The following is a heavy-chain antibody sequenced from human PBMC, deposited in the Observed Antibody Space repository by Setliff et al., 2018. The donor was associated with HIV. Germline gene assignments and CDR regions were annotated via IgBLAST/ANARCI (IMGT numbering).Heavy chain of an antibody. CDR3: SRGSYYMDV. V-gene: IGHV4-59*08. CDR1: SGSVSGYY. Sequence: KPSETLSLTCSVSSGSVSGYYWGWIRQPPGKKLEWIGYIHSSGSTIYSASLKSRVSISVDTSKNQVSLRLSSVTAADTAVYHCSRGSYYMDVWGKGTTVTVS. J-gene: IGHJ6*03. CDR2: IHSSGST. D-gene: IGHD3-16*01.